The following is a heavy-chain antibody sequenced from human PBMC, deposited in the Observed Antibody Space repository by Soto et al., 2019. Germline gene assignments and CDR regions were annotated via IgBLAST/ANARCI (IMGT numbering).Heavy chain of an antibody. J-gene: IGHJ4*02. D-gene: IGHD1-26*01. CDR2: ISYDGSNK. Sequence: QVQLVEAGGGVVQPGRSLRLSCAASGFTFSSYAMHWVRQAPGKGLEWVAVISYDGSNKYYADSVKGRFTISRDNSKNTLYLQMNSLRAEDTAVYYCARAADRVGATTVNYWGQGTLVTVSS. CDR3: ARAADRVGATTVNY. CDR1: GFTFSSYA. V-gene: IGHV3-30-3*01.